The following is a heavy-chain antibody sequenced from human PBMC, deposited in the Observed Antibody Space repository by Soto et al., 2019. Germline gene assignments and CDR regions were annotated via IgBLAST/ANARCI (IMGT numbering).Heavy chain of an antibody. J-gene: IGHJ4*02. CDR2: INHSGST. V-gene: IGHV4-34*01. Sequence: SETLSLTCAVYGGSFIGYYWSWIRQPPGKGLEWIGEINHSGSTNYNPSLKSRVTISVDTSENQFSLKLSSVTAADTAVYYCARSDSSGYYPFDYWGQGTLVTVSS. CDR3: ARSDSSGYYPFDY. CDR1: GGSFIGYY. D-gene: IGHD3-22*01.